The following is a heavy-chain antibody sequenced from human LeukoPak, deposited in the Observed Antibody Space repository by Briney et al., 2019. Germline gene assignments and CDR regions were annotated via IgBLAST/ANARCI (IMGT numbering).Heavy chain of an antibody. CDR1: GGTFRSYA. D-gene: IGHD3-16*01. CDR3: ARAQGRYDYVWGSYRY. CDR2: IIPIFGTA. J-gene: IGHJ4*02. Sequence: ASVKVSCKASGGTFRSYAISWVRQAPGQGLEWMGRIIPIFGTANYAQKFQGRVTITTDESTSTAYMELSSLRSEDTAVYYCARAQGRYDYVWGSYRYWGQGTLVTVSS. V-gene: IGHV1-69*05.